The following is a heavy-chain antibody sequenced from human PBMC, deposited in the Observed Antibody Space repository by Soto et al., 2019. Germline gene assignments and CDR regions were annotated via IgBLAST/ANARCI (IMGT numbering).Heavy chain of an antibody. D-gene: IGHD6-19*01. CDR3: AKITTGIAVAEPIKTNNYYYYGMDV. V-gene: IGHV1-69*13. CDR1: GGTFSSYA. CDR2: IIPIFGTA. J-gene: IGHJ6*02. Sequence: ASVKVSCKASGGTFSSYAISWVRQAPGQGLEWMGGIIPIFGTANYAKKFQGRITITADESTSTANMELSSMRSEDTVVYYCAKITTGIAVAEPIKTNNYYYYGMDVWGQGTTVTVSS.